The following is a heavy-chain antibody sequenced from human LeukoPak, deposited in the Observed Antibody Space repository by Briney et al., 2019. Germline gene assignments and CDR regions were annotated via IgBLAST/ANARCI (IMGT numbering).Heavy chain of an antibody. D-gene: IGHD3-3*01. CDR1: GFTFSSYA. Sequence: HPGGSLRLSCAASGFTFSSYAMHWVRQAPGKGLEWVAVISYDGSNKYYADSVKGRFTISRDNSKNTLYLQMNSLRTEDTAVYYCAIDFWSGDSWGQGTLVTVSS. CDR2: ISYDGSNK. J-gene: IGHJ4*02. V-gene: IGHV3-30-3*01. CDR3: AIDFWSGDS.